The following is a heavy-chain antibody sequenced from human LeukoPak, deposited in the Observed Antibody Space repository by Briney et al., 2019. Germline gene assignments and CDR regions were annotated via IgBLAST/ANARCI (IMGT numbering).Heavy chain of an antibody. D-gene: IGHD3-10*01. V-gene: IGHV5-51*01. CDR1: GYSFTSYW. CDR2: IYPGDSDT. CDR3: AGQVDDGSGSSAGFDY. J-gene: IGHJ4*02. Sequence: GESLKISCKGSGYSFTSYWIGWVRQMPGKGLEWMGIIYPGDSDTRYSPSFQGQVTISADKSISTAYLQWSSLKASDTAMYYCAGQVDDGSGSSAGFDYWGQGTLVTVSS.